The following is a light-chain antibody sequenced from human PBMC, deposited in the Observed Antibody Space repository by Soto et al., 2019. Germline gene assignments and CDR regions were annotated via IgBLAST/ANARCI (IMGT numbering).Light chain of an antibody. CDR3: QQYSSYSPT. J-gene: IGKJ2*01. CDR2: RAS. CDR1: QSISNW. V-gene: IGKV1-5*03. Sequence: DIQMTQSPSTLSASVGDRVTITCRASQSISNWLAWYQQKPGKAPKLLIYRASALESGVPSRFSGSGSGTEFPLTISSLQPDDFATYYCQQYSSYSPTFGQGTKLEI.